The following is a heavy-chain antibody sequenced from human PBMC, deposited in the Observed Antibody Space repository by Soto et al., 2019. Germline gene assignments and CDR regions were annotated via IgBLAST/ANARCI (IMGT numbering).Heavy chain of an antibody. CDR2: IDDAGST. CDR3: ARAYCGFTGGYSPYWYSEV. Sequence: PSETLSLTCRVSGGSMTSSYWNWLRQSPGKGLEWIGYIDDAGSTKLNPSLRSRVSMSILTSQGQVSLTLDSVTAADTAVYYCARAYCGFTGGYSPYWYSEVWGRGTLVTVSS. V-gene: IGHV4-59*01. J-gene: IGHJ2*01. D-gene: IGHD3-22*01. CDR1: GGSMTSSY.